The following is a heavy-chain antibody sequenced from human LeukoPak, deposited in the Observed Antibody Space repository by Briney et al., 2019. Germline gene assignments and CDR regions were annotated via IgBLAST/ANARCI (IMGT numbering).Heavy chain of an antibody. Sequence: ASVKVSCKASGYTLPRYGISWVRQAPGQGLAWMGWISAYNGNTNYAQMLQGRVTMTTDTSTSTAYMELRSLRSDDTAVYYCAREVWFGEYHFDYWGQGTLVTVSS. J-gene: IGHJ4*02. CDR2: ISAYNGNT. CDR1: GYTLPRYG. V-gene: IGHV1-18*01. D-gene: IGHD3-10*01. CDR3: AREVWFGEYHFDY.